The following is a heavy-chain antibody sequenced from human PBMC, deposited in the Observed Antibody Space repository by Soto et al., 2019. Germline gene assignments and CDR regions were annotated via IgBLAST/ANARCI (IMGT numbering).Heavy chain of an antibody. CDR3: ARARIAAAGTRYYYYGMDV. D-gene: IGHD6-13*01. J-gene: IGHJ6*02. CDR1: GFTLSSYW. CDR2: IKQDGSEK. V-gene: IGHV3-7*03. Sequence: PXGSLRLSCAAAGFTLSSYWMSWVRQAPGKGLEWVANIKQDGSEKYYVDSVKGRFTISRDNAKNSLYLQMNSLRAEDTAVYYCARARIAAAGTRYYYYGMDVWGQGTTVTVSS.